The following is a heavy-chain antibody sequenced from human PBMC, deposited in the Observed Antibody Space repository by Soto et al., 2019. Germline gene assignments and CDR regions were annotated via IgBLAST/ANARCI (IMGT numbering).Heavy chain of an antibody. J-gene: IGHJ4*02. CDR1: GGTFNTYA. CDR3: ARDVQVHPPAFVY. CDR2: ISPMFGAA. V-gene: IGHV1-69*19. Sequence: QVQLVQSGAEMKKPGSSVKVSCQSSGGTFNTYAMNWVRQAPGQGPEWMGDISPMFGAANYAPKFQGRVTMTADESTGTSYMQLSSLTSEETALYFCARDVQVHPPAFVYWGQGTLVTVSS. D-gene: IGHD3-10*01.